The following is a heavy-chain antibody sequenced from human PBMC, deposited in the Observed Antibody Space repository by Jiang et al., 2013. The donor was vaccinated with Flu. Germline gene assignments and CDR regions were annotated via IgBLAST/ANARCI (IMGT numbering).Heavy chain of an antibody. J-gene: IGHJ6*02. D-gene: IGHD5-18*01. Sequence: GAEVKKPGESLKISCKGSGYSFTSYWIGWVRQMPGKGLEWMGIIYPGDSDTRYSPSFQGQVTISADKSISTAYLQWSSLKASDTAMYYCARVDTAMAGYYGMDVWGQGTTVTVSS. V-gene: IGHV5-51*03. CDR3: ARVDTAMAGYYGMDV. CDR2: IYPGDSDT. CDR1: GYSFTSYW.